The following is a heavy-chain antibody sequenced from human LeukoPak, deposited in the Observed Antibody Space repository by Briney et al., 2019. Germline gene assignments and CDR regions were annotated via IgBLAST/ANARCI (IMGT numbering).Heavy chain of an antibody. Sequence: ASVKVSCKASGYTFTSCGISWVRQAPGQGLEWMGWISAYSGNTNYAQKLQGRVTMTTDTSTSTAYMELRSLRSDDTAVYYCARDRLGFGELLYNWFDPWGQGTLVTVSS. CDR2: ISAYSGNT. V-gene: IGHV1-18*01. CDR1: GYTFTSCG. J-gene: IGHJ5*02. CDR3: ARDRLGFGELLYNWFDP. D-gene: IGHD3-10*01.